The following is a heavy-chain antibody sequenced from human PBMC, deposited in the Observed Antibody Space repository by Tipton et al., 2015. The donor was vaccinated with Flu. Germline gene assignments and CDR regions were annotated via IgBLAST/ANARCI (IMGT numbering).Heavy chain of an antibody. CDR3: ARRDFSNYVSEPKNWFDI. V-gene: IGHV4-59*08. D-gene: IGHD4-11*01. CDR2: IYYGGRT. Sequence: TLSLTCTVSGGSISGYYWNWVRQPPGKGLEWIGYIYYGGRTNYNPSLKSRVDVSVDTSNNQISLKMSSVTAADTAVYFCARRDFSNYVSEPKNWFDIWGQGTLVTVSS. J-gene: IGHJ5*02. CDR1: GGSISGYY.